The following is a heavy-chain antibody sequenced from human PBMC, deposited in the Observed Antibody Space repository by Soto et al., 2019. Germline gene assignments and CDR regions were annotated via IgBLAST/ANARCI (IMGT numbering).Heavy chain of an antibody. V-gene: IGHV4-31*03. J-gene: IGHJ4*02. CDR3: ARVDIRFWSGYYPDY. D-gene: IGHD3-3*01. CDR1: GGSISSGGYY. CDR2: IYYSGST. Sequence: QVQLQESGPGLVKSSQTLSLTCTVSGGSISSGGYYWSWIRQHPGKGLECIGYIYYSGSTYYNPSLKSRVAISLDKSKNQFSLKLSSVTAADTAVYFCARVDIRFWSGYYPDYWGQGTLVTVSS.